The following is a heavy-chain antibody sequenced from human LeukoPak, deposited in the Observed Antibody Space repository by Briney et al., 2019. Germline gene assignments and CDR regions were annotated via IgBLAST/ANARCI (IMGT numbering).Heavy chain of an antibody. J-gene: IGHJ6*03. CDR2: MYTSGST. CDR1: GGSISSGRYY. D-gene: IGHD3-10*01. Sequence: PSETLSLTCTVSGGSISSGRYYWTWIRQPAGKGLEWIGRMYTSGSTNYNPSLKSRVTISVDTSKNQFSLRLSSVTAADTAVYYCARHTYYYGSGSGYYYYYMDVWGKGTTVTISS. V-gene: IGHV4-61*02. CDR3: ARHTYYYGSGSGYYYYYMDV.